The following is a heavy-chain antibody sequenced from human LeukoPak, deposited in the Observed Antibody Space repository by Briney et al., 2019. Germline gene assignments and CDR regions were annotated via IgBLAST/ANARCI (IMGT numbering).Heavy chain of an antibody. J-gene: IGHJ4*02. CDR2: ISAYNGNT. CDR1: GYTFTSYG. V-gene: IGHV1-18*01. CDR3: ARDADSSGYYPLDY. Sequence: GASVKVSCKASGYTFTSYGISWVRQAPGQGLEWMGWISAYNGNTNYAQKLQGRVTMTTDTSTSTAYMELRSLRFDDTAVYYCARDADSSGYYPLDYWGQGTLVTVSS. D-gene: IGHD3-22*01.